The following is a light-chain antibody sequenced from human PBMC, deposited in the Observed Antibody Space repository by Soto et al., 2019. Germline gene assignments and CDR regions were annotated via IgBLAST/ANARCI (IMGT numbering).Light chain of an antibody. CDR2: RAS. Sequence: TQSPLSLPVTPGEPASISCRSSQSLLHSNGYNYLNWYQQKPGKAPKLLIYRASTLQNGVPSRFSGAGSATDFTLTISSLQPEDFATYSCQQSYSTLPYTFGQGTKVDIK. CDR1: QSLLHSNGYNY. CDR3: QQSYSTLPYT. J-gene: IGKJ2*01. V-gene: IGKV1-39*01.